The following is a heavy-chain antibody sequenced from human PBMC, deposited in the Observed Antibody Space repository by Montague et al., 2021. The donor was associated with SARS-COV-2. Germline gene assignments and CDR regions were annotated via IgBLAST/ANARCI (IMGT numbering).Heavy chain of an antibody. CDR3: ARHPHYDGWTGPPDF. CDR2: VLYNKGT. CDR1: GVSVTDYY. D-gene: IGHD3/OR15-3a*01. V-gene: IGHV4-59*08. J-gene: IGHJ4*02. Sequence: SETLSLTCTVSGVSVTDYYWSWIRQPPGKGLEWVGDVLYNKGTNFNPSLKSRVAISIDTSKNQFSLRLTSVTAADTAFYYCARHPHYDGWTGPPDFWDQGTLVTVSS.